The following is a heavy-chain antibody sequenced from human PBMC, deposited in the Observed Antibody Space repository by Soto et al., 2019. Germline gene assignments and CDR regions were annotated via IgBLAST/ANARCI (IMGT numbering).Heavy chain of an antibody. CDR2: ISGSGGST. D-gene: IGHD3-16*01. CDR3: AKSGGPREKFDD. J-gene: IGHJ4*02. V-gene: IGHV3-23*01. CDR1: GFTFSSYA. Sequence: GGSLRLSCAASGFTFSSYAMSWVRQAPGKGLEWVSAISGSGGSTYYADSVKVRFTISRDNSKNTLYLQMNSLRAEDTAVYYSAKSGGPREKFDDWGQGTLVTVSS.